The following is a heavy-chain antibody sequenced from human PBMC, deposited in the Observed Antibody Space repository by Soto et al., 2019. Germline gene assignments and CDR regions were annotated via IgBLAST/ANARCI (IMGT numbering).Heavy chain of an antibody. CDR2: INIDGSST. J-gene: IGHJ4*02. CDR3: ARGNVAVAVRGLFDY. V-gene: IGHV3-74*01. D-gene: IGHD6-19*01. Sequence: DVQLVESGGGLVQPGGSLRLSCAASEFTLSSYWMHWVRQAPGKGLVWVSRINIDGSSTTYADSVKGRFTISRDNAKNTLYLQMDSLRAEDTAIYYCARGNVAVAVRGLFDYWGQGTLVTVSS. CDR1: EFTLSSYW.